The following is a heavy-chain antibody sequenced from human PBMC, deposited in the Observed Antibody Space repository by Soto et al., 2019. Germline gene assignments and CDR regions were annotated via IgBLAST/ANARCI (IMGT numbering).Heavy chain of an antibody. CDR1: GGSVRDGSYY. V-gene: IGHV4-61*01. CDR2: ISHRGST. D-gene: IGHD1-7*01. Sequence: VQLQESGPGLVKPSETLSLICTVSGGSVRDGSYYWAWLRQPPGKGLEWIGHISHRGSTIYNPSPKSRVTMSIDTAMSQFYLNLNSMTAADTAVYYCAGYNRNYYFGPCGQGTLVTVSS. CDR3: AGYNRNYYFGP. J-gene: IGHJ5*02.